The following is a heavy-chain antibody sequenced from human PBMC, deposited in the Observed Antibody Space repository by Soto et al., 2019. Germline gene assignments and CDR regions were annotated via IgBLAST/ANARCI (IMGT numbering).Heavy chain of an antibody. CDR2: IKSKTDGGTT. Sequence: VQLVESGGGLVKPGGSLRLSCAASGFTFSNAWMNWVRQAPGKGLEWVGRIKSKTDGGTTDYAAPVKGRFTISRDDSKNTLYLQMNSLKTEDTAVYYCTTEETRVAATTYYYYGMDVWGQGTTVTVSS. J-gene: IGHJ6*02. CDR1: GFTFSNAW. D-gene: IGHD2-15*01. CDR3: TTEETRVAATTYYYYGMDV. V-gene: IGHV3-15*07.